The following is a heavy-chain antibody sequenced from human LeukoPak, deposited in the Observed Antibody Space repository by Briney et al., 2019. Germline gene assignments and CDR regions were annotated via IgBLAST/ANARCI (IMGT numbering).Heavy chain of an antibody. Sequence: PGGSLRLSCAASGFTFSNFAMGWVRQAPGKGLEWVSSISSSSSYIYYADSVKGRFTISRDNAKNSLYLQMNSLRAEDTAVYYCARSPTHVDTAMVYWGQGTLVTVSS. CDR1: GFTFSNFA. CDR2: ISSSSSYI. CDR3: ARSPTHVDTAMVY. D-gene: IGHD5-18*01. V-gene: IGHV3-21*01. J-gene: IGHJ4*02.